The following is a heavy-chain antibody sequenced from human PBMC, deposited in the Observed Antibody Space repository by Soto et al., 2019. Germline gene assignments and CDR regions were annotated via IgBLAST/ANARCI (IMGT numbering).Heavy chain of an antibody. J-gene: IGHJ6*02. D-gene: IGHD4-4*01. CDR1: GFTFSSYS. Sequence: PGGSLRLSCAASGFTFSSYSRSWVRQGPGKGLEWVANIKQDGSEKYYVDSVKGRFTISRDNAKNSLYLQMNSLRAEDTDVYYCARALQGMDVWGQGTTVTVSS. CDR3: ARALQGMDV. V-gene: IGHV3-7*03. CDR2: IKQDGSEK.